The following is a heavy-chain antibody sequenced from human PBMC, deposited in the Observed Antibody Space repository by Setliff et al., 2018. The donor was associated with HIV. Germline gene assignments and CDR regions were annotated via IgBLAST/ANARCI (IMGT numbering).Heavy chain of an antibody. V-gene: IGHV3-30*04. J-gene: IGHJ1*01. CDR1: GFTFSSNA. D-gene: IGHD3-22*01. CDR2: IAYDGSNK. CDR3: ARDGHYYDSSGYSEYFQH. Sequence: GGSLRLSCAASGFTFSSNAMHWVRQAPGKGLEWVAVIAYDGSNKYYADSVKGRFTISRDNSKNMMNLQMNSLRAEDTAVYYCARDGHYYDSSGYSEYFQHWGQGTLVTVSS.